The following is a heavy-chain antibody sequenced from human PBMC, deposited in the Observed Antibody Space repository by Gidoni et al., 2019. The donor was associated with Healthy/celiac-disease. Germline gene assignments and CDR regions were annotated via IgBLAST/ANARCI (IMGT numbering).Heavy chain of an antibody. Sequence: EVQLVESGGVVVQPGGSLRLACAASGFPFDDYAMHWVRQAPGKGLECVSLISWDGGSTYYADSVKGRFTISRDNSKNSLYLQMNSLRAEDTALYYCAKDTSGIAAAGDAFDYWGQGTLVTVSS. V-gene: IGHV3-43D*03. D-gene: IGHD6-13*01. CDR1: GFPFDDYA. CDR3: AKDTSGIAAAGDAFDY. J-gene: IGHJ4*02. CDR2: ISWDGGST.